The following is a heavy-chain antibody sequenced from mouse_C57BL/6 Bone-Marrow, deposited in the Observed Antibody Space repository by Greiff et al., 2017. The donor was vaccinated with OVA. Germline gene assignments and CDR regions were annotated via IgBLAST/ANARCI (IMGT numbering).Heavy chain of an antibody. J-gene: IGHJ2*01. Sequence: QVQLKQPGAELVMPGASVKLSCKASGYTFTSYWMHWVKQRPGQGLEWIGEIDPPDSYTNYNQKFKGKSTLTVDKSSSTAYMQLSSLTSEDSAVYYCAREDYYGSTLDYWGQGTTLTVSS. CDR3: AREDYYGSTLDY. V-gene: IGHV1-69*01. D-gene: IGHD1-1*01. CDR1: GYTFTSYW. CDR2: IDPPDSYT.